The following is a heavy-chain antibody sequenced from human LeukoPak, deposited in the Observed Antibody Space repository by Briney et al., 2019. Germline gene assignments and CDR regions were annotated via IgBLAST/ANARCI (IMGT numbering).Heavy chain of an antibody. CDR1: GFTFSSYS. D-gene: IGHD6-13*01. J-gene: IGHJ4*02. V-gene: IGHV3-21*01. CDR3: TTGLNSWYGENFDY. Sequence: PGGSLRLSCAASGFTFSSYSMNWVRQAPGKGLEWVSSISSSSSYIYYADSVKGRFTISRDNAKNSLYLQMNSLRAEDTAVYYCTTGLNSWYGENFDYWGQGTLVTVSS. CDR2: ISSSSSYI.